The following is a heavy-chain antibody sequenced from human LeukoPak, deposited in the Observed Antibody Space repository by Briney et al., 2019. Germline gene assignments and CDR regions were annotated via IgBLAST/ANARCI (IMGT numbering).Heavy chain of an antibody. CDR2: IKQDGSEK. CDR3: TREAAAGIDY. J-gene: IGHJ4*02. CDR1: GFTFSTYW. D-gene: IGHD6-13*01. V-gene: IGHV3-7*01. Sequence: GGTLRLSCAASGFTFSTYWMSWVRQAPGKGLEWVANIKQDGSEKYYLDSVKGRFTISRDNAKNSLYLQMNSLRAEDTAVYFCTREAAAGIDYWGQGTLVTVSS.